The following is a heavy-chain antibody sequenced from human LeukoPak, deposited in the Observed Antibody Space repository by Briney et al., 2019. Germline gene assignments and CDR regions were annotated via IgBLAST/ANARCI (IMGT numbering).Heavy chain of an antibody. CDR3: ARDGYYYDSSGYYYPHLDY. J-gene: IGHJ4*02. CDR1: GFTFSSYG. D-gene: IGHD3-22*01. Sequence: GGSLRLSCAASGFTFSSYGMHWVRQAPGKGLEWVAVIWYDGSNKYYADSVKGRFTISRDNSKNTLYLQMNSLRAEDTAVYYCARDGYYYDSSGYYYPHLDYWGQGTLVTVSS. V-gene: IGHV3-33*01. CDR2: IWYDGSNK.